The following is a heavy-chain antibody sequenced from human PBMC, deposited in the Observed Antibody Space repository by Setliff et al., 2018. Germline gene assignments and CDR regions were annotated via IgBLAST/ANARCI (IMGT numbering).Heavy chain of an antibody. J-gene: IGHJ6*03. CDR2: MNPNSGAT. CDR1: GYSFTNYD. V-gene: IGHV1-8*01. Sequence: ASVKVSCKTSGYSFTNYDLNWVRQATGQGLEWLGWMNPNSGATGYARKFQGRVTMTRNTSISTAYMELTGLRFDDTAVYYCARVLFGVNDGLYHYFYMDVWAKGPRSPSP. CDR3: ARVLFGVNDGLYHYFYMDV. D-gene: IGHD3-10*02.